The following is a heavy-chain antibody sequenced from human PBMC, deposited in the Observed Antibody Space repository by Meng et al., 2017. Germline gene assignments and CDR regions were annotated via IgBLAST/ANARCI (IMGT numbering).Heavy chain of an antibody. CDR3: ARGTGGWYYFDY. CDR1: GGSISSYY. D-gene: IGHD2-8*02. J-gene: IGHJ4*02. CDR2: IYYSGST. Sequence: QVQLQEAGPGLVKPSETLSLTCPVPGGSISSYYWSWIRQPPGKGLEWIGYIYYSGSTNYNPSLKSRVTISVDTSKNQFSLKLSSVTAADTAVYYCARGTGGWYYFDYWGQGTLVTASS. V-gene: IGHV4-59*01.